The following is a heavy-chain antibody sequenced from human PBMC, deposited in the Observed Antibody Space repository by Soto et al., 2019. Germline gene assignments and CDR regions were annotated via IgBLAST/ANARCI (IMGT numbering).Heavy chain of an antibody. Sequence: EVQLVESGGGLIQPGGSLRLSCAASGFTVSSNYMSWVRQAPGKGLEWVSVIYSGGSTYYADSVKGRFTISRDNSKNTRYLQMNSVRAEDTAVYYCARDGGAVAGRSYGMDVWGQGTTVTVSS. CDR3: ARDGGAVAGRSYGMDV. J-gene: IGHJ6*02. CDR1: GFTVSSNY. CDR2: IYSGGST. V-gene: IGHV3-53*01. D-gene: IGHD6-19*01.